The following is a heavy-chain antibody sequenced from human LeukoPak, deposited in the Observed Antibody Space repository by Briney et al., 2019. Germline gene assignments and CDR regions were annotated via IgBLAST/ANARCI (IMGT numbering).Heavy chain of an antibody. J-gene: IGHJ4*02. CDR1: GFMFGNYA. D-gene: IGHD3-9*01. CDR3: ARDLNYDILTGYSQYYFDY. Sequence: GGSLRLSCAASGFMFGNYAMHWVRQAPGKGLEWVSGISLNSDTIAYADSVKGRFTISRDNAKNSLYLQMNSLRAEDTAVYYCARDLNYDILTGYSQYYFDYWGQGTLVTVSS. CDR2: ISLNSDTI. V-gene: IGHV3-9*01.